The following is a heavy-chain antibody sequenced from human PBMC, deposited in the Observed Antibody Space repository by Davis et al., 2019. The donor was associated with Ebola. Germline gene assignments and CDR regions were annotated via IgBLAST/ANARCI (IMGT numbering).Heavy chain of an antibody. CDR3: ARDPTYDYIWGSYRQYYFDY. D-gene: IGHD3-16*02. V-gene: IGHV4-34*01. J-gene: IGHJ4*02. Sequence: GSLRLSCAVYGGSFSGYYWSWIRQPPGKVLEWIGEINHSGSTNYNPSLKSRVTISVDTSKNQFSLKLSSVTAADTAVYYCARDPTYDYIWGSYRQYYFDYWGQGTLVTVSS. CDR2: INHSGST. CDR1: GGSFSGYY.